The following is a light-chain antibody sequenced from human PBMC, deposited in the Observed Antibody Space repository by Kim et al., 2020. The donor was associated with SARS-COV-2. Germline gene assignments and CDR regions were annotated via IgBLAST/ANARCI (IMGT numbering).Light chain of an antibody. CDR2: DVA. CDR3: SSFASRTTWV. Sequence: GQSLTIACTGTSGDVGGYNYVSWYQQHPGRAPNLMIYDVAKRPSGVSNRFSGSKSGNTASLTISGLQVEDEADYYCSSFASRTTWVFGGGTQLTVL. CDR1: SGDVGGYNY. J-gene: IGLJ3*02. V-gene: IGLV2-14*03.